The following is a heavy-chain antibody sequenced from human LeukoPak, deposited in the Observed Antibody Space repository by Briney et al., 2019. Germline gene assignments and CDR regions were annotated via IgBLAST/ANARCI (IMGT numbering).Heavy chain of an antibody. CDR1: GGSISSTSYY. CDR2: IYYSGST. Sequence: SETLSLTCVVSGGSISSTSYYWGWIRQPPGKGLEWIGSIYYSGSTYYSPSLKSRVTISVDMSKNQFSLKLSSVTAADTAVYYCARMEYFDWLPGGFDPWGQGTLVTVSS. V-gene: IGHV4-39*07. J-gene: IGHJ5*02. CDR3: ARMEYFDWLPGGFDP. D-gene: IGHD3-9*01.